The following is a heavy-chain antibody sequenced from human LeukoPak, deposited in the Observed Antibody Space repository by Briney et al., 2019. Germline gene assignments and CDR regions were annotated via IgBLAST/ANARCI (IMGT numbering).Heavy chain of an antibody. CDR3: ARRPDFDY. Sequence: SETLSLTCAVYGGSFSGYYWSWIRRPPGKGLEWIGEINHSGSTNYNPSLKSRDTISVDTSKNQFSLKLSSVTAADTAVYYCARRPDFDYWGQGTLVTVSS. J-gene: IGHJ4*02. CDR2: INHSGST. CDR1: GGSFSGYY. V-gene: IGHV4-34*01. D-gene: IGHD6-25*01.